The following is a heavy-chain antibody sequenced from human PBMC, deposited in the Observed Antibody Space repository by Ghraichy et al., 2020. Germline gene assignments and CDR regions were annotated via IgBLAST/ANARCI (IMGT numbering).Heavy chain of an antibody. J-gene: IGHJ6*02. D-gene: IGHD2-15*01. CDR1: GGSFSGYY. CDR2: INHSGST. Sequence: SQTLSLTCAVYGGSFSGYYWSWIRQPPGKGLEWIGEINHSGSTNYNPSLKSRVTISVDTSKNQFSLKLSSVTAADTAVYYCARRPRCSCGSCYSYYYYGMDVWGQGTTVTVSS. CDR3: ARRPRCSCGSCYSYYYYGMDV. V-gene: IGHV4-34*01.